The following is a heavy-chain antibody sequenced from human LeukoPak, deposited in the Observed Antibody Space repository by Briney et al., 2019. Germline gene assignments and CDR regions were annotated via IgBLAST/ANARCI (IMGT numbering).Heavy chain of an antibody. D-gene: IGHD6-19*01. J-gene: IGHJ4*02. V-gene: IGHV3-30*03. CDR2: ISYDGSNK. CDR1: GFTFSSYG. Sequence: AGGSLRLSCAASGFTFSSYGMHWVRQAPGKGLEWVAVISYDGSNKYYADSVKGRFTISRDNSKNTLYLQMNSLRAEDTAVYYCAREYSSGAYYFDYWGQGTLVTVSS. CDR3: AREYSSGAYYFDY.